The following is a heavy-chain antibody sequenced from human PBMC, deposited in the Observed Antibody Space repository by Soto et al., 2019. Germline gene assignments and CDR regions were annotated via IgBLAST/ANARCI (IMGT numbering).Heavy chain of an antibody. J-gene: IGHJ5*02. Sequence: EVQLVESGGGLVKPGGSLRLSCAASGFTFSSYSMNWVRQAPGRGLEWVSYISNSSSNKYYADSVKGRFTISRDNAKNSLYLQMNSLRAEDTAVYYCARDRGSSGWYAGGWFDPWGQGTLVTVSS. CDR1: GFTFSSYS. CDR2: ISNSSSNK. CDR3: ARDRGSSGWYAGGWFDP. V-gene: IGHV3-21*01. D-gene: IGHD6-19*01.